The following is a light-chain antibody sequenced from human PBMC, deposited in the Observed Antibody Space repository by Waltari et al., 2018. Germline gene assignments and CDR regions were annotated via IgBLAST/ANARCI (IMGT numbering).Light chain of an antibody. CDR2: AAS. J-gene: IGKJ3*01. V-gene: IGKV1-9*01. CDR3: QQLNSYPPFT. CDR1: QGISSY. Sequence: DIQLTQSPSFLSASVGDRVTITCRASQGISSYLAWYQQKPGQAPKRLIYAASTLQSGVPSRFSGSGSVTEFTLTISSLQPEDFATYYCQQLNSYPPFTFGPGTKVDIK.